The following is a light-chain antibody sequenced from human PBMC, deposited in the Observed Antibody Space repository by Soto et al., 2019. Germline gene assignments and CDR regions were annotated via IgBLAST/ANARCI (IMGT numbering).Light chain of an antibody. V-gene: IGKV3-15*01. J-gene: IGKJ5*01. CDR1: QSVSSN. CDR2: GAS. Sequence: EIVMTQSPATLSVSAGERATLSCGASQSVSSNLAWYRQKPGQAPRLLIYGASTRATGVPARFSGSGSGTEFTLTISSLQSEDFAVYYCQQYNNWLITFGQGTRLEIK. CDR3: QQYNNWLIT.